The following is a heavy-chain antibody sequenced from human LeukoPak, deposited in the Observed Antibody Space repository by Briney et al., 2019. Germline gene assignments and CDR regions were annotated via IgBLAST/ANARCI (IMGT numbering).Heavy chain of an antibody. D-gene: IGHD3-10*01. CDR3: ARAPGALGQDAFGI. CDR2: ISSSSSYI. CDR1: GFTFSSYS. J-gene: IGHJ3*02. Sequence: GGSLRLSCAASGFTFSSYSMNWVRQAPGKGLEWVSSISSSSSYIYYADSVKGRFTISRDNAKNSLYLQMNSLRAEDTAVYYCARAPGALGQDAFGIWGQGTMVTVSS. V-gene: IGHV3-21*01.